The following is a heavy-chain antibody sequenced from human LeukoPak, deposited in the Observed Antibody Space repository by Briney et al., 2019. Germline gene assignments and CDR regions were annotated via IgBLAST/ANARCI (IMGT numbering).Heavy chain of an antibody. CDR2: IIPIFGTA. J-gene: IGHJ6*02. Sequence: GSSVKVSCKASGGTFSSYAISWVRQAPGQGLEWMGGIIPIFGTANYAQKFQGRVTITADESTSTAYMELSSLRSEDTAVYYCARPGAVPFYDFWSGYSVGMDVWGQGTTVTVSS. D-gene: IGHD3-3*01. CDR1: GGTFSSYA. CDR3: ARPGAVPFYDFWSGYSVGMDV. V-gene: IGHV1-69*01.